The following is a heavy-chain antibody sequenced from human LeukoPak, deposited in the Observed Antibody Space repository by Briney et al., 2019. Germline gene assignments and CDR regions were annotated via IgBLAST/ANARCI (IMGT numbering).Heavy chain of an antibody. V-gene: IGHV3-53*01. CDR2: IYGGGDT. CDR1: GFTVNNNY. D-gene: IGHD3-3*01. J-gene: IGHJ4*02. CDR3: AKESGYYHY. Sequence: QSGGSLRLSCAASGFTVNNNYVNWVRQAPGKGLEWVSIIYGGGDTSYADSVKGRFTISRDNSKNTVYLQMNSLRAEDTAVYYCAKESGYYHYWGQGTLVTVSS.